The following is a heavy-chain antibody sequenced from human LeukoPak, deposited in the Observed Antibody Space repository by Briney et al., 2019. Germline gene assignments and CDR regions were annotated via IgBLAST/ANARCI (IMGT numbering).Heavy chain of an antibody. CDR2: ISYDGSNK. V-gene: IGHV3-30*18. CDR3: AKDEATHCGGDCYTPDY. D-gene: IGHD2-21*02. CDR1: GFTFSSYG. J-gene: IGHJ4*02. Sequence: GGSLRLSCAASGFTFSSYGMHWVRQAPGKGLEWVAVISYDGSNKYYADSVKGRFTISRDNSKNTLYLQMNSLRAEDTAVYYCAKDEATHCGGDCYTPDYWGQGTLVTVSS.